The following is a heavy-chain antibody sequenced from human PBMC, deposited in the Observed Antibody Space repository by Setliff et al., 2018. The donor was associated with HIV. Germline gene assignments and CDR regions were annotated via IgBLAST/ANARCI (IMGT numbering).Heavy chain of an antibody. CDR1: GYSINSSHF. J-gene: IGHJ3*02. D-gene: IGHD3-22*01. CDR2: IYRTGDT. CDR3: ARDKTYCNYYDSSGSISCAFDI. V-gene: IGHV4-38-2*02. Sequence: KPSETLSLTCTVSGYSINSSHFWGWIRQPPGKGLEWVGSIYRTGDTHYNPSLKSRVTISVDTSKNQFSLRLSSVTAADTAVYYCARDKTYCNYYDSSGSISCAFDIWGQGTMVTVSS.